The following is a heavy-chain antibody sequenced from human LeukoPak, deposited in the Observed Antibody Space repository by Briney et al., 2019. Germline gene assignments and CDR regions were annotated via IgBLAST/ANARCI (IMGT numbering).Heavy chain of an antibody. V-gene: IGHV3-23*01. Sequence: GGSLRLSCEASGFTFTSYAMTWVRQAPGKGLEWVSGISGSGGHTYNADSVEGRFIISRDNSKNTVSLHLSSLRVEDTAVYFCAKDREDSAMISGVFDLWGRGTLVTVSS. J-gene: IGHJ2*01. CDR3: AKDREDSAMISGVFDL. CDR2: ISGSGGHT. D-gene: IGHD5-18*01. CDR1: GFTFTSYA.